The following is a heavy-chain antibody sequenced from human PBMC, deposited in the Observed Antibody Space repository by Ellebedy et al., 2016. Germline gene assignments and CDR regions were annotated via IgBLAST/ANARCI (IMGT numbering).Heavy chain of an antibody. J-gene: IGHJ4*02. Sequence: GESLKISCAASGFTFSSYSMNWVRQAPGKGLEWVSSISSSSSYIYYADSVKGRFTISRDNAKNSLYLQMNSLRAEDTAVYYCASSRGYYDSSGYYLPDYWGQGTLVTVSS. D-gene: IGHD3-22*01. CDR2: ISSSSSYI. V-gene: IGHV3-21*01. CDR1: GFTFSSYS. CDR3: ASSRGYYDSSGYYLPDY.